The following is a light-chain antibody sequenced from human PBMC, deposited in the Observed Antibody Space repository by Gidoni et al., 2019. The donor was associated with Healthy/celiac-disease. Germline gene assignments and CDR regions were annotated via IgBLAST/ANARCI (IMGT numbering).Light chain of an antibody. CDR1: QSISSW. J-gene: IGKJ2*01. CDR2: DAS. V-gene: IGKV1-5*01. Sequence: DIQMRQTPSPLSASVGDRVTITCRASQSISSWLAWYQQKPGKAPKLLIYDASSLERGVPSRFSGSGSVTEFTLTISSLQPADFATYYCQQYNSYSYTFGQXTKLEIK. CDR3: QQYNSYSYT.